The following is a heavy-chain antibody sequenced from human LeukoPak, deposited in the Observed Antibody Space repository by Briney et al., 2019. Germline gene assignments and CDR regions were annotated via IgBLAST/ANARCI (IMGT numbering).Heavy chain of an antibody. CDR3: AKDLHYGSADY. V-gene: IGHV3-66*01. Sequence: PGGPLRLSCAASGFTVSSNYMSWVRQAPGKGLEWVSVIYSGGSTYYADSVKGRFTISRDNSKNALYLQMNSLRAEDTAVYYCAKDLHYGSADYWGQGTLVTVSS. J-gene: IGHJ4*02. CDR1: GFTVSSNY. D-gene: IGHD3-10*01. CDR2: IYSGGST.